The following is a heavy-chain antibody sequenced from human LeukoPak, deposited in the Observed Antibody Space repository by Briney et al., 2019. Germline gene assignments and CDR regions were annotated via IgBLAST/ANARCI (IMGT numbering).Heavy chain of an antibody. D-gene: IGHD4-23*01. CDR2: ISGGADIT. CDR1: GFTFTSYA. CDR3: AREGGGTDS. Sequence: GGSLRLSCAASGFTFTSYAMSWVRQAPGRGLEWVSAISGGADITYYADSVKGRFTVSRDNSKNMVYLQMNLLRTEDTAVYYCAREGGGTDSWGQGTLVIVSS. V-gene: IGHV3-23*01. J-gene: IGHJ4*02.